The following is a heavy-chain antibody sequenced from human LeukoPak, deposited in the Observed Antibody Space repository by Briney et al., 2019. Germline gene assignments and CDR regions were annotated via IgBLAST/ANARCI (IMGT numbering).Heavy chain of an antibody. CDR1: GGSISSYY. CDR2: IYYSGST. CDR3: ARVDGSCSGGSCPSGNWFDP. Sequence: SETLSLTCTVSGGSISSYYWSWIRQPPGKGLEWIGYIYYSGSTYYNPSLKSRVTISIDTSKNQFSLQLSSVTAADTAVYYCARVDGSCSGGSCPSGNWFDPWGQGTLVTVSS. D-gene: IGHD2-15*01. J-gene: IGHJ5*02. V-gene: IGHV4-59*08.